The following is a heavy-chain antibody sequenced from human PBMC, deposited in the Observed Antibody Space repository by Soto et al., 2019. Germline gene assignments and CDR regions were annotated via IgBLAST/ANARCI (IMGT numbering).Heavy chain of an antibody. CDR1: GFTFSSYG. CDR2: IWYDGSNK. CDR3: ASWRLQGFDP. D-gene: IGHD4-4*01. V-gene: IGHV3-33*01. J-gene: IGHJ5*02. Sequence: QVQLVESGGGVVQPGRSLRLSCAASGFTFSSYGMHWVRQAPGKGLEWVAVIWYDGSNKYYADSVKGRFTISRDNSKNTLYLQMNSLRAEDTAVYYRASWRLQGFDPWGQGTLVTVSS.